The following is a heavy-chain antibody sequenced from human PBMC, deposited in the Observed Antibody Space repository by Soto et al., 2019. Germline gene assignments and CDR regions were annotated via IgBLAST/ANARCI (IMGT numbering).Heavy chain of an antibody. J-gene: IGHJ4*02. Sequence: VKVSCKASGYTFTSYAMHWVRQAPGPRLEWMGWINAGNGNTKYSQKFQGRVTITRDTSASTAYMELSSLRSEDTAVYYCARDLLLYSCGSCYHFTTFVYWGQGTLVTVSS. CDR3: ARDLLLYSCGSCYHFTTFVY. D-gene: IGHD2-15*01. V-gene: IGHV1-3*01. CDR1: GYTFTSYA. CDR2: INAGNGNT.